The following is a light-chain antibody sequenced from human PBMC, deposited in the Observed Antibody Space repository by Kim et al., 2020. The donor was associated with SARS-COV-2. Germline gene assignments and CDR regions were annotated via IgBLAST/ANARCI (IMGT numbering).Light chain of an antibody. J-gene: IGKJ4*01. CDR3: QQYASSPYT. CDR1: QSVSSTY. Sequence: AEGEGATLSGRASQSVSSTYLAWYQQKPGQAPRLLIYGASSRATGIPDRFSGSGFGTDFSLTISRLEPEDFAVYYCQQYASSPYTFGGGTKVDIK. V-gene: IGKV3-20*01. CDR2: GAS.